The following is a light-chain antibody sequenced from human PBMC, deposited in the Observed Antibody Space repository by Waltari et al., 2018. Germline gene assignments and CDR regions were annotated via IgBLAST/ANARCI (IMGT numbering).Light chain of an antibody. CDR1: LSILHSSENKNQ. CDR3: QQYYSTPFT. CDR2: WAS. J-gene: IGKJ3*01. V-gene: IGKV4-1*01. Sequence: DIVMTQSPDSLSVSLGERATINCKSSLSILHSSENKNQLGWYQQKSGQYPTLLIYWASPRESGVPYRFSCSGSGTDFTLTISILQTEDVAVYYCQQYYSTPFTFGPGTKVDIK.